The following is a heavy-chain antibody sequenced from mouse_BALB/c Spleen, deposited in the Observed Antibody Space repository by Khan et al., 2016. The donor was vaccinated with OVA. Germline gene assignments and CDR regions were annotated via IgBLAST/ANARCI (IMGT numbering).Heavy chain of an antibody. Sequence: LQQSGSELVRPGASVKLSCKASGYTFTSYWMHWVKQRPGQGLEWIGNIYPGSGSTNYDEMFKSKGTLTVDTSSSTAYMHLSSLTSEDSAVYYCARGGGYGKALFAYWGQGTLVTVSA. V-gene: IGHV1S22*01. CDR1: GYTFTSYW. CDR2: IYPGSGST. CDR3: ARGGGYGKALFAY. J-gene: IGHJ3*01. D-gene: IGHD1-1*01.